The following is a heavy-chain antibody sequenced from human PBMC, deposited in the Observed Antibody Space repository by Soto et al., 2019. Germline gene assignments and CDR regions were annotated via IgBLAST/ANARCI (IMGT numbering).Heavy chain of an antibody. CDR3: ASGVVQNDYYVMDV. Sequence: QVQLVQSGAEVKKPGSSVKVSCKASGGTFSSYAISWVRQAPGQGLEWMGGIIHIFGNANYAQKFQGRVTINGDESTSTAYVELSSLRSEDTAVYYFASGVVQNDYYVMDVWCQFFTVTVSS. CDR1: GGTFSSYA. V-gene: IGHV1-69*12. CDR2: IIHIFGNA. D-gene: IGHD3-3*01. J-gene: IGHJ6*02.